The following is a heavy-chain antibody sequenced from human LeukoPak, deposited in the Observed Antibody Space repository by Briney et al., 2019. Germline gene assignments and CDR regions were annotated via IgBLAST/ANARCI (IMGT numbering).Heavy chain of an antibody. CDR1: GYSFSSYG. V-gene: IGHV1-18*01. J-gene: IGHJ4*02. Sequence: ASVKVSCKASGYSFSSYGINWVRQAPGQGLEWMGWISGYNGNTDYAQKFQGRVTMTTDTSTSTAYVELGSLRSDDTVVYYCARVRNWQQLAPVDYWGQGTLVTVSS. CDR3: ARVRNWQQLAPVDY. D-gene: IGHD6-13*01. CDR2: ISGYNGNT.